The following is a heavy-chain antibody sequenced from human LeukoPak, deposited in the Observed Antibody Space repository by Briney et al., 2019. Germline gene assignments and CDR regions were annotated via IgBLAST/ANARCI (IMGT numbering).Heavy chain of an antibody. Sequence: GGSLRLSCAASGFTSSSYGMHWVRQAPGKGLEWVAVIWYDGSKKYYADSVQGRFTISRDDSKNTLYLQMNSLRAEDTAVYYCARDPLGYFYGVDVWGQGTTVTVSS. CDR1: GFTSSSYG. CDR2: IWYDGSKK. J-gene: IGHJ6*02. V-gene: IGHV3-33*01. CDR3: ARDPLGYFYGVDV.